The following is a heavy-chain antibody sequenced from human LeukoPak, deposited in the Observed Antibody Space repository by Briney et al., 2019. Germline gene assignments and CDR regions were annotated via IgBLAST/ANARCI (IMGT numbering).Heavy chain of an antibody. CDR2: INAGNGNT. Sequence: GASVKVSCKASGYTFINFAINWGRQAPGQRPEWMGWINAGNGNTKYSQKFQGRVTITRDTSASTAYMELNSLTSEDTAVYYCARGPRAAADDYWGQGTLVTASS. D-gene: IGHD6-13*01. V-gene: IGHV1-3*01. J-gene: IGHJ4*02. CDR1: GYTFINFA. CDR3: ARGPRAAADDY.